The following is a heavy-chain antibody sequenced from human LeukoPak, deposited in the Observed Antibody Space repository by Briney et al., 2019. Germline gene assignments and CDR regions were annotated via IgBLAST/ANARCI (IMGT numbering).Heavy chain of an antibody. J-gene: IGHJ6*02. CDR2: IYYSGST. Sequence: PSQTLSLTRTVSGGSISSGGYYWSWIRQHPGKGLEWIGYIYYSGSTYYNPSLKSRVTISVDTSKNQFSLKLSSVTAADTAVYYCAREDDSYYYYGMDVWGQGTTVTVSS. D-gene: IGHD3-22*01. CDR3: AREDDSYYYYGMDV. V-gene: IGHV4-31*03. CDR1: GGSISSGGYY.